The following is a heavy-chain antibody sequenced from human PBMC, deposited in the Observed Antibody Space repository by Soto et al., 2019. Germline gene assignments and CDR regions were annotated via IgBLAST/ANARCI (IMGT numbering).Heavy chain of an antibody. V-gene: IGHV1-8*01. J-gene: IGHJ5*02. D-gene: IGHD3-16*01. CDR2: VNPGSGDT. CDR3: ARMATFGSLNWFDP. CDR1: GYIFTNND. Sequence: ASVKVSCKASGYIFTNNDVSWVRQATGQGLEWMGWVNPGSGDTGYAQKSQGRVTMTRDISTATAYMELSSLRSDDTAIYYCARMATFGSLNWFDPWGQGTLVTVSS.